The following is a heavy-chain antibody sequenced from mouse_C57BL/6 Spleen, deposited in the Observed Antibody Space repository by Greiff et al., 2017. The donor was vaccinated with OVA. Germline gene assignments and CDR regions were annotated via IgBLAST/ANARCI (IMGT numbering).Heavy chain of an antibody. J-gene: IGHJ2*02. CDR2: IDPEDGET. CDR1: GFTITDYY. Sequence: VQLQQSGAELVKPGASVKLSCTASGFTITDYYMHWVKQRTEQGLEWIGRIDPEDGETQYAPKFQGKATITADTSSNTAYMQLSSLTSEDPAVYYCATIYYGPLGYWGQVTSLTVSS. V-gene: IGHV14-2*01. CDR3: ATIYYGPLGY. D-gene: IGHD2-1*01.